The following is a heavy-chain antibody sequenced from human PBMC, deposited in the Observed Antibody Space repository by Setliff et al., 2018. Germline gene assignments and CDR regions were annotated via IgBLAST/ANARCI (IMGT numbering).Heavy chain of an antibody. CDR1: GYSFTKYW. V-gene: IGHV1-18*01. J-gene: IGHJ4*02. CDR3: ARSSGPRVVLAADFDY. D-gene: IGHD5-12*01. Sequence: GESLKISCKAAGYSFTKYWIGWERQMPGKGLEWMGCISPYNGNTNYAQKFQDRVTMTTDTSTATVYMELKNLRSDDTAVYYCARSSGPRVVLAADFDYWGQGTLVTVSS. CDR2: ISPYNGNT.